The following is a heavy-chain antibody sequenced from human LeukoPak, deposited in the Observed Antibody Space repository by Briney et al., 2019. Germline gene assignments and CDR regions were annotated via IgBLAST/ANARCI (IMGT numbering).Heavy chain of an antibody. CDR2: INHSGST. CDR3: ARNRGYSGHKP. V-gene: IGHV4-34*01. D-gene: IGHD5-12*01. CDR1: GVSFSGYY. J-gene: IGHJ4*02. Sequence: SETLSLTCAVYGVSFSGYYWSWIRQPPGKGLEWIGEINHSGSTNYNPSLKSRVTISVDTSKNQFSLKLSSVTAADTAVYYCARNRGYSGHKPWGQGTLVTVSS.